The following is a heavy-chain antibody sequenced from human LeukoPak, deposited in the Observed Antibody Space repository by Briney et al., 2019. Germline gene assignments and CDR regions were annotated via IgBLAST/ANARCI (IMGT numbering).Heavy chain of an antibody. CDR2: ISGSGGST. J-gene: IGHJ5*02. Sequence: GGSLRLSCAASGFTFSSYAMSWVRQAPGKGLKWVSAISGSGGSTYYANSVKGRFTISRDNSKNTLYLQMNSLRAEDTAVYYCAKGLYSPRFDPWGQGTLVTVSS. D-gene: IGHD2-2*02. CDR1: GFTFSSYA. V-gene: IGHV3-23*01. CDR3: AKGLYSPRFDP.